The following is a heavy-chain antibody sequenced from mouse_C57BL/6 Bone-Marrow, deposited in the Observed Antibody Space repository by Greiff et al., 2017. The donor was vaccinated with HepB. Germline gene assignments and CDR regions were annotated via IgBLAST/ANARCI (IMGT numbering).Heavy chain of an antibody. Sequence: DVMLVESGGGLVKPGGSLKLSCAASGFTFSDYGMHWVRQAPEKGLEWVAYISSGSSTIYYADTVKGRFTISRDNAKNTLFLQMTSLRSEDTAMYYCARNYYDYDGVYYYAMDYWGQGTSVTVSS. J-gene: IGHJ4*01. CDR2: ISSGSSTI. V-gene: IGHV5-17*01. D-gene: IGHD2-4*01. CDR1: GFTFSDYG. CDR3: ARNYYDYDGVYYYAMDY.